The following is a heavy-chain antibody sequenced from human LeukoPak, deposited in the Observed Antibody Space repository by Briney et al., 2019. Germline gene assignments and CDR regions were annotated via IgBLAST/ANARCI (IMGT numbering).Heavy chain of an antibody. Sequence: SETLSLTCAVYGGSFSGYYWSWIRQPPGKGLEWIGEINHSGSTNYNPSLKSRVTISVDTSKNQFSLKLSSVTAADTAVYYCARGGNCSGVSCYLKDDAFDIWGQGTMVTVSS. D-gene: IGHD2-15*01. J-gene: IGHJ3*02. V-gene: IGHV4-34*01. CDR1: GGSFSGYY. CDR3: ARGGNCSGVSCYLKDDAFDI. CDR2: INHSGST.